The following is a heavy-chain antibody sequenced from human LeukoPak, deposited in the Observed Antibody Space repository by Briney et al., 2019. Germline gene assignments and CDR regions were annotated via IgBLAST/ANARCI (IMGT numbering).Heavy chain of an antibody. CDR3: ARGGPAGQTPDY. Sequence: GGSLRLSCVASGFTFSSCWMRWLRQAPGKGLVWVSFIDNDGSVAGYADSVKGRFTISRDNAKNTVYLQKNSLGAEDRAVYYCARGGPAGQTPDYWGHGTLVTVSS. CDR1: GFTFSSCW. CDR2: IDNDGSVA. V-gene: IGHV3-74*01. J-gene: IGHJ4*01. D-gene: IGHD5-12*01.